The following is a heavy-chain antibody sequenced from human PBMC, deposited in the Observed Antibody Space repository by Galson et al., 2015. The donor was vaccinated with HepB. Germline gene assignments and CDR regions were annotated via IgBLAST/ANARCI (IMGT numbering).Heavy chain of an antibody. Sequence: SLRLSCAASGFTFSGSAMHWVRQASGKGLEWVGRIRSKANSYATAYAASVKGRFTISRDDSKNTAYLQMNSLKTEDTAVYYCTSLELPNYYYYGMDVWGQGTTVTVS. CDR2: IRSKANSYAT. CDR3: TSLELPNYYYYGMDV. D-gene: IGHD1-7*01. V-gene: IGHV3-73*01. J-gene: IGHJ6*02. CDR1: GFTFSGSA.